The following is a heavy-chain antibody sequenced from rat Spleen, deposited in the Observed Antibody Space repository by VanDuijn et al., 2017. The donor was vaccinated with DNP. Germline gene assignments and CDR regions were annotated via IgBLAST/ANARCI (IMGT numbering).Heavy chain of an antibody. V-gene: IGHV5-19*01. D-gene: IGHD2-2*01. CDR1: GFTFSNYG. CDR3: VREDKGVDA. CDR2: ISPSGDAT. Sequence: EVHLVESGGGLVQPGKSLKLSCAASGFTFSNYGFHWIRQAPTEGLEWVASISPSGDATYFRDSVKGRFTLSRDDAKSTLYLQMDSLRSEDTAIYYCVREDKGVDAWGQGTSVTVSS. J-gene: IGHJ4*01.